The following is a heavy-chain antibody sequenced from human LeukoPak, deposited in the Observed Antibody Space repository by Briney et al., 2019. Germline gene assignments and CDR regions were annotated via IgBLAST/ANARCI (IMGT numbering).Heavy chain of an antibody. CDR3: AGPRGGNTRDFEY. CDR1: GFTFSTYN. V-gene: IGHV3-48*02. Sequence: PGGSLRLSCAASGFTFSTYNMNWVRQAPGKGLEWVSYISSSSSTIYYADSVKGRFTISRDNAKNSLSLQMNSLRDEDTAVYHCAGPRGGNTRDFEYWGQGTLVTVSS. D-gene: IGHD2-2*01. CDR2: ISSSSSTI. J-gene: IGHJ4*02.